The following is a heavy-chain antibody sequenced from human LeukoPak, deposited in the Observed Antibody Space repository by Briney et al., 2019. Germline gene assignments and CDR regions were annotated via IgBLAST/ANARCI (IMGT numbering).Heavy chain of an antibody. V-gene: IGHV1-46*01. CDR1: GYTFTSYY. CDR2: INPSGGST. J-gene: IGHJ4*02. CDR3: ARGPVDGDYYDSSGYALDY. D-gene: IGHD3-22*01. Sequence: ASVKASCKASGYTFTSYYMHWVRQAPGQGLEWMGIINPSGGSTSYAQKFQGRVTMTRDTSTSTVYMELSSLRSEDTAVYYCARGPVDGDYYDSSGYALDYWGQGTLVTVSS.